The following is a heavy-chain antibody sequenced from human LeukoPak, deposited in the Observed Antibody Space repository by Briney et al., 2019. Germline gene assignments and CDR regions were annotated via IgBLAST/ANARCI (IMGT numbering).Heavy chain of an antibody. Sequence: PGRSLRLSCAASGFTFSSYAMHWVRQAPGKGLEWISNIRTTAEGAKYAYYADSVKGRVTISRDDGKNTLYLHMNSLRDDDTAVYYCATDQRYAFDYWGQGNLVTVSS. CDR3: ATDQRYAFDY. D-gene: IGHD3-9*01. CDR2: IRTTAEGAKYA. V-gene: IGHV3-48*02. CDR1: GFTFSSYA. J-gene: IGHJ4*02.